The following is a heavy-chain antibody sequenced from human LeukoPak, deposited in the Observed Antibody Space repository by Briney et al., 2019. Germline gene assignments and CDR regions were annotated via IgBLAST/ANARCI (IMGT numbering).Heavy chain of an antibody. CDR2: IYSGGST. J-gene: IGHJ2*01. D-gene: IGHD3-10*01. CDR3: ARLGYYGSGSYYRNWYFDL. CDR1: GFTVSSNY. Sequence: GGSLRLSCAASGFTVSSNYMSWVRQALGKGLEWVSVIYSGGSTYYADSVKGRFTISRDNSKNTLYLQMNSLRAEDTAVYYCARLGYYGSGSYYRNWYFDLWGRGTLVTVSS. V-gene: IGHV3-53*01.